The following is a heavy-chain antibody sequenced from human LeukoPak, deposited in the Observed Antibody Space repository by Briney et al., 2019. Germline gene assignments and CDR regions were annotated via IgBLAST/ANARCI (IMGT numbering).Heavy chain of an antibody. J-gene: IGHJ5*02. CDR3: ARERLQYNWFDP. Sequence: PSETLSLTCAVSGGSISSGGYSWSWIRQPPGKGLEWIGYIYHSGSTYYNPSLKSRVTISVDRSKNQFSLKLSSVTAADTAVYYCARERLQYNWFDPWGQGTLVTVSS. CDR1: GGSISSGGYS. V-gene: IGHV4-30-2*01. CDR2: IYHSGST. D-gene: IGHD2-15*01.